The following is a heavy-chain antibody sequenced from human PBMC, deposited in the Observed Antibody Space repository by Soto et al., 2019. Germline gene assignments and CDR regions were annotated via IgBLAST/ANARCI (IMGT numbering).Heavy chain of an antibody. Sequence: SETLSLTCVVSGGSISSTNWWTWVRQPPGKRLEWIGEIYHNGSPTYSPSLRGRATISVDKSNNQFSLKLSSVTAADTAVYYCARGMTTVTTFDYWGQGTLVTVSS. D-gene: IGHD4-17*01. CDR2: IYHNGSP. CDR3: ARGMTTVTTFDY. J-gene: IGHJ4*02. V-gene: IGHV4-4*02. CDR1: GGSISSTNW.